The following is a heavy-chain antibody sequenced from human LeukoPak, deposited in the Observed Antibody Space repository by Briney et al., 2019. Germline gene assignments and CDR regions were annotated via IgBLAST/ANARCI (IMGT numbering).Heavy chain of an antibody. Sequence: GGSLRLSCATSGFTFSSYAMSWVRQAPGKGLECVSSISASGRTTYYADSVKGRFTISRDNSKNTLYLQMTSLRAEDTAVYYCAKAAVAGTWDYFDYWGQGTLVTVSS. D-gene: IGHD6-19*01. CDR1: GFTFSSYA. CDR2: ISASGRTT. J-gene: IGHJ4*02. CDR3: AKAAVAGTWDYFDY. V-gene: IGHV3-23*01.